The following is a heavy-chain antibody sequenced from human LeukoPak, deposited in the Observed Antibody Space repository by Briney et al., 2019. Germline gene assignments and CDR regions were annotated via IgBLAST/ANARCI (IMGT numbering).Heavy chain of an antibody. V-gene: IGHV3-48*03. CDR1: GFTFSSYE. J-gene: IGHJ6*03. Sequence: GGSLRLSCAASGFTFSSYEMNWVRHAPGKVLEWVSYISSSGSTIYYADSVKGRFTISRDNAKNSLYLQMNSLRAEDTAVYYCARVELEPYYYYMDVWGKGTTVTVSS. CDR2: ISSSGSTI. D-gene: IGHD1-7*01. CDR3: ARVELEPYYYYMDV.